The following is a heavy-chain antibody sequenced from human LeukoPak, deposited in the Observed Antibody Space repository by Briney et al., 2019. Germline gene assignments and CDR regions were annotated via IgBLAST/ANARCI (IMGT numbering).Heavy chain of an antibody. D-gene: IGHD4-17*01. J-gene: IGHJ5*02. V-gene: IGHV4-34*01. CDR1: GGSFSGYY. CDR3: ARPDDYGDYPNWFDP. CDR2: INHSGST. Sequence: SETLSLTCAVYGGSFSGYYWSWIRQPPGKGLEWIGEINHSGSTNYNPSLKSRVTISVDTSKNQFSLKLSSVTAADTAVYYCARPDDYGDYPNWFDPWGQGTLVTVSS.